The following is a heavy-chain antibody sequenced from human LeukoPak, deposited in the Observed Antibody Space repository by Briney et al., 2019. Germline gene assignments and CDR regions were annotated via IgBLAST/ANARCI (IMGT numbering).Heavy chain of an antibody. CDR3: ARPRTSSWYFFDY. J-gene: IGHJ4*02. Sequence: GASVKVSCKASGYTFTSFQMHWVRQAPGQGLEWMGIINPSGGGAFYAQKFQGRVTMTRDTSTSTAYMELSSLRSEDTAVYYCARPRTSSWYFFDYWSQGTLVTVSS. CDR2: INPSGGGA. V-gene: IGHV1-46*01. CDR1: GYTFTSFQ. D-gene: IGHD6-13*01.